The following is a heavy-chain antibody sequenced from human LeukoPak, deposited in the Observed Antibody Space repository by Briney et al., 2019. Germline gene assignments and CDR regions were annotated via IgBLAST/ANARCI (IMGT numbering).Heavy chain of an antibody. V-gene: IGHV3-33*01. D-gene: IGHD6-19*01. Sequence: PGGSLRLSCAASGFTFSSFGMHWVRQAPGKGLEWVAVIWYDGTNKYYADSVKGRFTISRDNSKNTLYLQMNSLRAEDTAVYYCARRRSEEFDFDCWGQGTLVTVSS. CDR3: ARRRSEEFDFDC. CDR1: GFTFSSFG. CDR2: IWYDGTNK. J-gene: IGHJ4*02.